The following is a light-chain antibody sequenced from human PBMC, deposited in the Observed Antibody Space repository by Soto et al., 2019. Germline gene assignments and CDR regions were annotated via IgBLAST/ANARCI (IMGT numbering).Light chain of an antibody. CDR2: RAS. J-gene: IGKJ5*01. Sequence: EVVLTQSPATLSVSPGDGVILSCWASQSVGSLLAWYQQKPGQAPRLLIYRASTRATDIPARFSGSGSGTEFSLTISSLQSEDLAVYYCQQYNDWPITFGQGTRLEIQ. CDR1: QSVGSL. CDR3: QQYNDWPIT. V-gene: IGKV3-15*01.